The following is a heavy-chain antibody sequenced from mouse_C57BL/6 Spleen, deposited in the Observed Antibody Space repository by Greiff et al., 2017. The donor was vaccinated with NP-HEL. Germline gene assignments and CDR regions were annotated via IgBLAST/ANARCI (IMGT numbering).Heavy chain of an antibody. D-gene: IGHD1-1*01. V-gene: IGHV1-62-2*01. J-gene: IGHJ3*01. Sequence: QVQLQQSGAELVKPGASVKLSCKASGYTFTEYSIHWVKQRPGQGLEWIGWFYPGSGSIKYNEKFKDKATLTADKSSSTVYMELSRLTSEDSAVYFCARREDPCYGSSSPFAYWGQGTLVTVSA. CDR3: ARREDPCYGSSSPFAY. CDR1: GYTFTEYS. CDR2: FYPGSGSI.